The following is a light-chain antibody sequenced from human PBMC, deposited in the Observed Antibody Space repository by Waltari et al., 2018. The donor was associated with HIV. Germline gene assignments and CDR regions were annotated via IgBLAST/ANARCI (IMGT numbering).Light chain of an antibody. CDR2: RNN. V-gene: IGLV1-44*01. Sequence: QSMLTQPPSASGTPGQRVTISCSGSSSNIGRYSVYWYQQLPGTAPKLLIYRNNQRPSGVPDRFSGSKSGNTASLTISGLQAEDEADYYCSSYTSSSTFGVVFGGGTKLTVL. CDR1: SSNIGRYS. J-gene: IGLJ2*01. CDR3: SSYTSSSTFGVV.